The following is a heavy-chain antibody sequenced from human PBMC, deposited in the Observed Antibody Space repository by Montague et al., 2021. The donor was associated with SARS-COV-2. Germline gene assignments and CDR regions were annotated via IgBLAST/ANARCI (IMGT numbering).Heavy chain of an antibody. CDR2: INYSGKT. CDR3: ARRAQWQLSWLLDL. CDR1: GGSISSGTYY. D-gene: IGHD6-19*01. Sequence: SETLSLTCTVSGGSISSGTYYWGWVRQPPGKGLEWIGTINYSGKTYYNPSLKSRVTISVDTSKNQFSLKVTSVTAADMAVYYCARRAQWQLSWLLDLWGRGTLVTVSS. J-gene: IGHJ2*01. V-gene: IGHV4-39*01.